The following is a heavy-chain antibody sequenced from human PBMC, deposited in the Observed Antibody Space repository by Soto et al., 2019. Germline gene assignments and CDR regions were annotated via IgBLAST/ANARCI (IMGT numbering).Heavy chain of an antibody. J-gene: IGHJ6*02. V-gene: IGHV6-1*01. D-gene: IGHD3-10*01. Sequence: QTLSLTCAISGDSVSSNSGAWIWIRQSPSRGLEWLGRTYYRSKWYNDYAISVKSRITINPDTSKNQFSLQLNSVTPEDTAVYYCAREWVTMVRGVIYSYYGMDVWGQGTTVTVSS. CDR3: AREWVTMVRGVIYSYYGMDV. CDR1: GDSVSSNSGA. CDR2: TYYRSKWYN.